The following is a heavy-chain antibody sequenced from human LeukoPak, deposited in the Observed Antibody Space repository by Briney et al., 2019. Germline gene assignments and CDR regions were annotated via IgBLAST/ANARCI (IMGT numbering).Heavy chain of an antibody. CDR2: ISGSGEGT. V-gene: IGHV3-23*01. Sequence: HSGGSLRLSCTASGFAFGSYAMSWVRQAPGKGLEWVSGISGSGEGTYYTDSVKGRFTISRDNSKNTLYLQMNSLRADDTAVYYCAKDRSRWLPAYYFDYWGQGTLVTVSS. CDR3: AKDRSRWLPAYYFDY. D-gene: IGHD6-19*01. CDR1: GFAFGSYA. J-gene: IGHJ4*02.